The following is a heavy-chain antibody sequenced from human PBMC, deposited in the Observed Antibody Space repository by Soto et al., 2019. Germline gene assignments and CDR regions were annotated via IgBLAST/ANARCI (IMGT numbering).Heavy chain of an antibody. V-gene: IGHV4-59*01. CDR2: IYYSGST. CDR3: ARVEPTIFGCYGMDV. CDR1: GGSISSYY. Sequence: QVQLQESGPGLVKPSETLSLTCTVSGGSISSYYWSWIRQPPGKGLEWIGSIYYSGSTNYNPSLKSRVTISVDTSKNQFSLKLSSVTAADTAVYYCARVEPTIFGCYGMDVWGQGTTVTVSS. D-gene: IGHD3-3*01. J-gene: IGHJ6*02.